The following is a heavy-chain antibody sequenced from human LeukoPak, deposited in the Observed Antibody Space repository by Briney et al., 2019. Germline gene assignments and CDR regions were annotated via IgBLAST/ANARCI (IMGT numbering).Heavy chain of an antibody. CDR3: ARRNNYYMDV. CDR1: GYSISSGYY. CDR2: IYHSGST. V-gene: IGHV4-38-2*02. D-gene: IGHD4-11*01. Sequence: SETLSLTCTVSGYSISSGYYWGWIRQPPGKGLEWIGSIYHSGSTYYNPSLKSRVTISVDTSKNQFSLKLSSVTAADTAVYYCARRNNYYMDVWGKGTTVTISS. J-gene: IGHJ6*03.